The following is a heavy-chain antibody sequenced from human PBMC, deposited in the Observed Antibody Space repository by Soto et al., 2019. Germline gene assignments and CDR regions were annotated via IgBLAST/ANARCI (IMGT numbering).Heavy chain of an antibody. CDR1: GFTFSRYW. CDR2: IKQDGTEK. J-gene: IGHJ3*02. CDR3: ARGDTPMITGMDSFDI. Sequence: EVQLVESGGGLVQPGGSLRLSCAASGFTFSRYWMNWVRQAPGKGLGWVANIKQDGTEKNYVDSVKGRFTISRDNARNSLYLQMDSLRAEDTAVYFCARGDTPMITGMDSFDIWGQGTMVTVSS. D-gene: IGHD5-18*01. V-gene: IGHV3-7*01.